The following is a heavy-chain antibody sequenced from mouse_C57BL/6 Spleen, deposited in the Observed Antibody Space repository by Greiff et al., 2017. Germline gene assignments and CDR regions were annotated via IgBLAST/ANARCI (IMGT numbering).Heavy chain of an antibody. J-gene: IGHJ4*01. V-gene: IGHV5-6*02. Sequence: EVKVEESGGDLVKPGGSLKLSCAASGFTFSSYGMSWVRQTPDKRLEWVATISSGGSYTYYPDSVKGRFTISRDNAKNTLYLQLSNLKSEDTAMYYCAREDYYGSSYDYAMDYWGQGTSVTVSS. CDR2: ISSGGSYT. CDR1: GFTFSSYG. D-gene: IGHD1-1*01. CDR3: AREDYYGSSYDYAMDY.